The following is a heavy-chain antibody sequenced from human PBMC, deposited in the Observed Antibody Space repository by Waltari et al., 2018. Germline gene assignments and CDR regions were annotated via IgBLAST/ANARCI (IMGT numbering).Heavy chain of an antibody. CDR3: ARDVAAAGTVDY. J-gene: IGHJ4*02. D-gene: IGHD6-13*01. CDR2: ISRRESA. CDR1: GFSLTTTGVG. Sequence: KESGPTLVRPTQTLTLTCTFSGFSLTTTGVGVTWIRQPPGKGLEWIGSISRRESALYKSSLTSRVTISVDTSKNQFSLKLSSVTAADTAVYYCARDVAAAGTVDYWGQGTLVTVSS. V-gene: IGHV4-31*03.